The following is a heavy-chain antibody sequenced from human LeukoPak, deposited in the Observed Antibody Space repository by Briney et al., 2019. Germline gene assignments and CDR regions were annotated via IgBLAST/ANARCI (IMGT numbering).Heavy chain of an antibody. CDR1: GFTFSSNY. CDR2: IYSGGST. Sequence: GGSLRLSCAASGFTFSSNYMSWVRQAPGKGLEWVSVIYSGGSTYYTDSVRGRLSISRDNSKNTLYLQVNSLRDEDTAVYYCAKGRTEGGTLALDYWGQGTLVTVSS. V-gene: IGHV3-53*01. CDR3: AKGRTEGGTLALDY. D-gene: IGHD6-19*01. J-gene: IGHJ4*02.